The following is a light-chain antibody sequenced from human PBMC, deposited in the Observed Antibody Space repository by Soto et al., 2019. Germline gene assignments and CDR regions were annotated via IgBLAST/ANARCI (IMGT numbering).Light chain of an antibody. CDR1: QSVSSW. CDR3: QQYNSYSRT. Sequence: DIQMTQSPSTLSASVGDRVTITCRASQSVSSWLAWYQQKPGKAPKLLMYKASILESGVPSRFSGSASGTEFTLTISSLQPEDFANYYCQQYNSYSRTFGQGTKVEIK. CDR2: KAS. J-gene: IGKJ1*01. V-gene: IGKV1-5*03.